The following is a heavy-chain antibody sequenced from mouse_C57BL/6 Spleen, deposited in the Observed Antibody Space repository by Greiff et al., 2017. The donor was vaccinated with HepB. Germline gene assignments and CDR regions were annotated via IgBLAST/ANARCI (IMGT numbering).Heavy chain of an antibody. CDR1: GFTFSSYT. J-gene: IGHJ2*01. Sequence: EVQLQQSGGGLVKPGGSLKLSCAASGFTFSSYTMSWVRQTPEKRLEWVATISGGGGNTYYPDSVKGRFTISRDNAKNTLYLQMSSLRSEDTALYYCARHEDYGSTGYFDYWGQGTTLTGAS. V-gene: IGHV5-9*01. CDR2: ISGGGGNT. CDR3: ARHEDYGSTGYFDY. D-gene: IGHD1-1*01.